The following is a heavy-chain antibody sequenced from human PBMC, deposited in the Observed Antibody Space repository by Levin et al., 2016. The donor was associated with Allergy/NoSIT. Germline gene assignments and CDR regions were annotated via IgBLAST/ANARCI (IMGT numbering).Heavy chain of an antibody. Sequence: WIRQPPGKGLEWVAVISYDGSNKYYADSVKGRFTITRDNSENTLYLEMKSLRVEDTAIYYCARDRHADYEGPDYWGQGTLVTVSS. D-gene: IGHD4-17*01. CDR3: ARDRHADYEGPDY. V-gene: IGHV3-30-3*01. CDR2: ISYDGSNK. J-gene: IGHJ4*02.